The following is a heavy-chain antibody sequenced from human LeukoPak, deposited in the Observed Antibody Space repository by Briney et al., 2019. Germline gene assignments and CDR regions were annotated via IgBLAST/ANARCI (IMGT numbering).Heavy chain of an antibody. D-gene: IGHD3-10*02. J-gene: IGHJ4*02. CDR2: ISGSGRST. CDR1: GLTFSSYG. V-gene: IGHV3-23*01. Sequence: GGSLRLSCAAAGLTFSSYGMSWVRQAPGKGLEWVSGISGSGRSTYYADSVKGRFTISRDNSKNTLYLQMSSLRAGDTAVYYCARGTMFPYYFDYWGQGTLVTVSS. CDR3: ARGTMFPYYFDY.